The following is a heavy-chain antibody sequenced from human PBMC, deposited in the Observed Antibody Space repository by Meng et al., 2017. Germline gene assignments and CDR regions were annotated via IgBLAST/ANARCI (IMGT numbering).Heavy chain of an antibody. D-gene: IGHD5-18*01. CDR2: IYPGDSDT. J-gene: IGHJ3*02. V-gene: IGHV5-51*01. CDR1: GYSFTSYW. CDR3: ASGYSYGHGSRAFDI. Sequence: SCTGSGYSFTSYWIGWVRQMPGKGLEWMGIIYPGDSDTRYSPSFQGQVTISADKSISTAYLQWSSLKASDTAMYYCASGYSYGHGSRAFDIWGQGTMVTVAS.